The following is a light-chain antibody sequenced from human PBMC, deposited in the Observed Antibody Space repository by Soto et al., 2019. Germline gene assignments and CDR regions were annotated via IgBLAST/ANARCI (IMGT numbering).Light chain of an antibody. Sequence: NLMLTQPHSVSESPGKTVTISCTRSGGSIASGYVQWYRQRPGSAPTTVIYEDNQRPSGVPDRFSGSIDSSSNSASLTISGLQTEDEADYYGQSYHSSYPYVFGAGTKLTVL. V-gene: IGLV6-57*03. CDR1: GGSIASGY. CDR3: QSYHSSYPYV. CDR2: EDN. J-gene: IGLJ1*01.